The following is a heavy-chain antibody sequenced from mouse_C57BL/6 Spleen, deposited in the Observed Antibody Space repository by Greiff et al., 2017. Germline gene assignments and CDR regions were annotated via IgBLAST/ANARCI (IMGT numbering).Heavy chain of an antibody. V-gene: IGHV5-4*03. CDR1: GFTFSSYA. Sequence: EVKVVESGGGLVKPGGSLKLSCAASGFTFSSYAMSWVRQTPEKRLEWVATISDGGSYTYYPDNVKGRFTISRDNAKNNLYLQMSHLKSEDTAMYYCARAPQLGRAMDYWGQGTSVTVSS. D-gene: IGHD4-1*02. CDR2: ISDGGSYT. CDR3: ARAPQLGRAMDY. J-gene: IGHJ4*01.